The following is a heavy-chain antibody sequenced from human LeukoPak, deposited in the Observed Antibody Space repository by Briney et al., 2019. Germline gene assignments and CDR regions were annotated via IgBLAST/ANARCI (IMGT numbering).Heavy chain of an antibody. Sequence: SETLSLTCSVSGDSISYYYWTWIRQPAGKRLEWIGRIYSNGGTNYNPSLNSRVTMSIDTAKNQFSLNLSSVTAADTAIYYCARVHNSGRGYCSGTSCYRLGGWFDTWGQGTLVTVS. CDR2: IYSNGGT. V-gene: IGHV4-4*07. CDR3: ARVHNSGRGYCSGTSCYRLGGWFDT. CDR1: GDSISYYY. D-gene: IGHD2-2*02. J-gene: IGHJ5*02.